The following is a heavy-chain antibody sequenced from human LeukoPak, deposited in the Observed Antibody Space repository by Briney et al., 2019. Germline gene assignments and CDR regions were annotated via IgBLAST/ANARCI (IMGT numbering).Heavy chain of an antibody. D-gene: IGHD3-22*01. CDR2: IIPIFGTA. J-gene: IGHJ4*02. CDR3: ARGALYDSSGYYYVY. Sequence: SVRVSCKASGGTFSSYAISGVRQAPGQGLEWMGGIIPIFGTANYAQKFQGRVTITADESTSTAYMELSSLRSEDTAVYYCARGALYDSSGYYYVYWGQGTLVTVSS. CDR1: GGTFSSYA. V-gene: IGHV1-69*01.